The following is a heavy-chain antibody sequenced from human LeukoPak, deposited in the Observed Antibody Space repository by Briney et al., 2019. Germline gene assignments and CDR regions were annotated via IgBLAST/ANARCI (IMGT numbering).Heavy chain of an antibody. Sequence: ASVKVSCKASGYTFTGYYMHWVRQAPGQGLEWMGWINPNSGGTNYAQKFQGRVTMTRDTSISTAYMELSRLRSDDTAVYYCARGRKVFWSGYYFDYWGQGTLVTVSS. CDR3: ARGRKVFWSGYYFDY. J-gene: IGHJ4*02. V-gene: IGHV1-2*02. CDR2: INPNSGGT. D-gene: IGHD3-3*01. CDR1: GYTFTGYY.